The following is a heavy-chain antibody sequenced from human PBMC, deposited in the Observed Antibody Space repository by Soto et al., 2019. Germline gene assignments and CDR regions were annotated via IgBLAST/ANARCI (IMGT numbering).Heavy chain of an antibody. CDR3: ARDRAGYYSHFVY. J-gene: IGHJ4*02. D-gene: IGHD3-22*01. Sequence: SVKVSCKALRGTFTNYAFSWVRQAPGQGLEWMGGIMPFFGSGNYAQKFQGRINITADESTSSVYLELTSLGSEDTAVYYCARDRAGYYSHFVYWGQGTLVTVSS. V-gene: IGHV1-69*13. CDR1: RGTFTNYA. CDR2: IMPFFGSG.